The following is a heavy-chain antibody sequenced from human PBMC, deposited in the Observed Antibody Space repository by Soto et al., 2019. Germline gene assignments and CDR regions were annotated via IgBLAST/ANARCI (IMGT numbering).Heavy chain of an antibody. V-gene: IGHV1-18*01. CDR2: ISAYNGNT. CDR1: GYSFTTYG. CDR3: ASEGPAPYYYYGMDV. Sequence: QVQLVQSGGEVKKPGASVKVSCKTSGYSFTTYGISWVRQAPGQGLEWMGWISAYNGNTNYAQKLKGRGTMTTYTSTSTAYMELRSLRSDDTAVYYCASEGPAPYYYYGMDVWGQGSTVTVSS. J-gene: IGHJ6*02.